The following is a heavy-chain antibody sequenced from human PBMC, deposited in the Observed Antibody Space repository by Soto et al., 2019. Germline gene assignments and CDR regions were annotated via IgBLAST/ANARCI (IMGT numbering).Heavy chain of an antibody. CDR2: ISAYNGNT. D-gene: IGHD3-9*01. CDR1: GYTFTSYG. CDR3: ARVQTTYYDILTGVDY. Sequence: ASVKVSCKASGYTFTSYGISWVRQAPGQGLEWMGWISAYNGNTNYAQKLQGRVTMTTDTSTSTAYMELRSRRSDDTAVYYCARVQTTYYDILTGVDYWGQGTLVTVSS. J-gene: IGHJ4*02. V-gene: IGHV1-18*04.